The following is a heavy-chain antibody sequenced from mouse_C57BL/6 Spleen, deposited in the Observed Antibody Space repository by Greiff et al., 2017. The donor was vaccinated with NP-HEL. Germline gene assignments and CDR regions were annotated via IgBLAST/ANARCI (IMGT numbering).Heavy chain of an antibody. D-gene: IGHD2-14*01. J-gene: IGHJ2*01. V-gene: IGHV1-62-2*01. Sequence: VMLVESGAELVKPGASVKLSCKASGYTFTEYTIHWVKQRSGQGLEWIGWFYPGSGSIKYNEKFKDKATLTADKSSSTVYMELSRLTSEDSAVYFCARHEEGHRYFDYWGQGTTLTVSS. CDR1: GYTFTEYT. CDR3: ARHEEGHRYFDY. CDR2: FYPGSGSI.